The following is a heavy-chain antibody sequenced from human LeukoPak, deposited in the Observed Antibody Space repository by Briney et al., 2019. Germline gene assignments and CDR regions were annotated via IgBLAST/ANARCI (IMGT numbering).Heavy chain of an antibody. CDR1: GGSVSSGSYY. CDR3: ARDYGDY. D-gene: IGHD3-16*01. V-gene: IGHV4-61*01. CDR2: IYYSGST. J-gene: IGHJ4*02. Sequence: SETLSLTCTVSGGSVSSGSYYWSRIRQPPGKGLEWIGYIYYSGSTNYNPSLKSRVTISVDTSKNQFSLKLSSVTAADTAVYYCARDYGDYWGQGTLVTVSS.